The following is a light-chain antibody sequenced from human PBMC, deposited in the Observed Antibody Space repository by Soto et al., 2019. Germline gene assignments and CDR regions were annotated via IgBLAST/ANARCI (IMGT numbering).Light chain of an antibody. CDR2: EAS. CDR1: QSVSSY. CDR3: LQRSNWPRWT. Sequence: ILLTQSPATLSLSPGERATLSCRASQSVSSYLAWYQQKPGQAPRLLIYEASTRATGIPARFSGSGSGTDLTLTISSLEPEDFAVYYCLQRSNWPRWTFGQGTKVDIK. V-gene: IGKV3-11*01. J-gene: IGKJ1*01.